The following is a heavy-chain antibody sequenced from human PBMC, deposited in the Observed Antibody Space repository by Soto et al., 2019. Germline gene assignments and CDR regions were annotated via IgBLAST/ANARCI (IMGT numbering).Heavy chain of an antibody. J-gene: IGHJ4*02. V-gene: IGHV3-23*01. D-gene: IGHD6-13*01. CDR3: AISSWYSAGRGTGY. CDR2: ISASGGNT. CDR1: GFTFSSYA. Sequence: SCAGSGFTFSSYAMSWVRQAPGKGLEWVSDISASGGNTHYADSVEGRFTISRDNSKKTLYLDMSSLRVEDTAVYYCAISSWYSAGRGTGYWGQGILVTVSS.